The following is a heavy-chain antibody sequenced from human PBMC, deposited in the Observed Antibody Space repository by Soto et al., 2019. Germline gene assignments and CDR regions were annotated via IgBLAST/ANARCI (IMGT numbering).Heavy chain of an antibody. J-gene: IGHJ4*02. CDR1: GYSFSNNG. CDR2: INGDNGNT. Sequence: QVQLVQSGAEVKKPGASVKVSCQASGYSFSNNGISWARQAPGQGFEWMGWINGDNGNTNYAQKFQGRVTMTTDTSTRTAYMELRSLRSDDTAVYYCARDLGYGDYGTDFWGQGTLVTVSS. CDR3: ARDLGYGDYGTDF. D-gene: IGHD4-17*01. V-gene: IGHV1-18*04.